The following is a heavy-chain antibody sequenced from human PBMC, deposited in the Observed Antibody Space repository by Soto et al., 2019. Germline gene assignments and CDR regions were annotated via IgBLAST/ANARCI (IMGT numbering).Heavy chain of an antibody. V-gene: IGHV1-69*08. J-gene: IGHJ6*02. D-gene: IGHD3-10*01. Sequence: QVQLVQSGAEVKKPGSSVKVSCKASGGTFSSYTISWVRQAPGQGLEWMGRIIPILGIANYAQKFQGRVTIIADKSTSTAYMELSSLRSEDTAVYYCARDIGEGGMDVWGQGTTVTVSS. CDR1: GGTFSSYT. CDR3: ARDIGEGGMDV. CDR2: IIPILGIA.